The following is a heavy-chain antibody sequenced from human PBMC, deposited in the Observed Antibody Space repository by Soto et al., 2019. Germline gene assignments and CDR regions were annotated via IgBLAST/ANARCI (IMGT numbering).Heavy chain of an antibody. CDR2: VNPSVNST. Sequence: ASVKVSCKASGYPFTAYYIHWIRQAPGQGLQWMGRVNPSVNSTTYAEKFQGRVTVTWDTSTSTVFWEMISLRSEDSATHYSPRGPPRGAYLTHRDHWGQGSRVTVAS. V-gene: IGHV1-46*01. J-gene: IGHJ5*02. D-gene: IGHD2-15*01. CDR3: PRGPPRGAYLTHRDH. CDR1: GYPFTAYY.